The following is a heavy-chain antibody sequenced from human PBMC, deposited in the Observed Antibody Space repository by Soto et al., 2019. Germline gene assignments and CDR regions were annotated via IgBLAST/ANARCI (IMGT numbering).Heavy chain of an antibody. CDR1: GFAFSGYW. CDR2: IEDNGSEK. Sequence: QLVESGGGLVQPGGSLRLTCAGSGFAFSGYWMSWVRQAPWKGLEWVASIEDNGSEKYYVDSVKGRFTISRDNAKNSLLLQRNSMGAEDTDVHYCARGQGWLDPGGQGTLVTVSS. CDR3: ARGQGWLDP. J-gene: IGHJ5*02. V-gene: IGHV3-7*01.